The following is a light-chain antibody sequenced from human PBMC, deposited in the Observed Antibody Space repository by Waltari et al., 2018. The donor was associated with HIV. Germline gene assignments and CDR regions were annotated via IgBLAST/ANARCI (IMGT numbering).Light chain of an antibody. CDR3: QSYDSSMSAF. V-gene: IGLV1-40*01. J-gene: IGLJ1*01. Sequence: QSVLTQPLSVSGAPGQRVTISCTGSSSNIGAGYVVHWYQQLPGTAPKVLIYNSFKRPSGVPDRFSGSKSGTSAYLDITGLQAEDEADYYCQSYDSSMSAFFGTGTKV. CDR1: SSNIGAGYV. CDR2: NSF.